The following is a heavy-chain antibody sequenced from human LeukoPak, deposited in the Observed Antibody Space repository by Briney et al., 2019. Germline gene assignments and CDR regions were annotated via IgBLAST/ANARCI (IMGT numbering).Heavy chain of an antibody. J-gene: IGHJ4*02. D-gene: IGHD4-17*01. CDR1: GFSFSKAW. CDR3: TSAYGAMGY. Sequence: PGGALRLSCAASGFSFSKAWMSWVRQAPGKGLEYVCRIKSKTEGGTTDYAAPVEGRFTISTDDSKNKLSLQINRMKTEEYAVYSYTSAYGAMGYWGKGTLVTVSS. CDR2: IKSKTEGGTT. V-gene: IGHV3-15*01.